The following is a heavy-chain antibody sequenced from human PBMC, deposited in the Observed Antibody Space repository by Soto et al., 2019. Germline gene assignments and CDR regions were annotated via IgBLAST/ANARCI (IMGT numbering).Heavy chain of an antibody. D-gene: IGHD3-10*01. J-gene: IGHJ4*02. CDR1: GGSISSSSYY. CDR3: ARHSRLWFGELTLYDY. Sequence: SETLSLTCTVSGGSISSSSYYWGWIRQPPGKGLEWIGSIYYSGSTYYNPSLKSRVTISVDTSKNQFSLKLSSVTAADTAVYYCARHSRLWFGELTLYDYWGQGTLVTVSS. V-gene: IGHV4-39*01. CDR2: IYYSGST.